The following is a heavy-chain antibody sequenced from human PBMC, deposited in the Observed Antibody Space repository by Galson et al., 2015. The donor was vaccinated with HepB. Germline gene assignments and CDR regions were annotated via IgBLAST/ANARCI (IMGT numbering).Heavy chain of an antibody. CDR2: ITTYNGNT. Sequence: VKVSCKASGYTFTTYGISWVRQAPGHGLEWMGWITTYNGNTNYEQKFQGRVTMTTDTSTSTAYMELRSLISEDSAVYYCARDGFGGGFDYWGQGTLVTVSS. D-gene: IGHD3-10*01. CDR1: GYTFTTYG. V-gene: IGHV1-18*01. J-gene: IGHJ4*02. CDR3: ARDGFGGGFDY.